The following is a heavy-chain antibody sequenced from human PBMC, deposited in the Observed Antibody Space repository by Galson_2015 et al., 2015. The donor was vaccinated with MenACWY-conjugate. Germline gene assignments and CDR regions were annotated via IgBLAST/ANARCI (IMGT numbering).Heavy chain of an antibody. CDR3: TTPPEKLLWFKDY. CDR2: IKSKTDGGTT. D-gene: IGHD3-10*01. V-gene: IGHV3-15*01. CDR1: GFTFSNAW. Sequence: SLRLSCAASGFTFSNAWMSWVRQAPGKGLEWVGRIKSKTDGGTTDYAAPVKGRFTISRDDSKNTLYLQMNSLKTEDTAVYYCTTPPEKLLWFKDYWGQGTLVTVSS. J-gene: IGHJ4*02.